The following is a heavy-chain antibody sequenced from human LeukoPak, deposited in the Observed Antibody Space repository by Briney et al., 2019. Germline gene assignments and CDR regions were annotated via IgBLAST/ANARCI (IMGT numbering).Heavy chain of an antibody. CDR1: GESLHGYY. J-gene: IGHJ5*02. V-gene: IGHV4-34*01. CDR3: AKNGQTGFSFDP. Sequence: SETLSLTCAVYGESLHGYYWSWIRQFPGKGLEWIGEGSDRGGTKYNPSLKSRVTISADTSKNQFSLNLNSVTAADTAVYYCAKNGQTGFSFDPWGQGTLVTVSS. D-gene: IGHD3-9*01. CDR2: GSDRGGT.